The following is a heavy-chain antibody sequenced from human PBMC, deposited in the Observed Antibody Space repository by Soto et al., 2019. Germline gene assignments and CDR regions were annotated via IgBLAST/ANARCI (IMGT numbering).Heavy chain of an antibody. CDR2: ISGSGGST. V-gene: IGHV3-23*01. D-gene: IGHD3-3*01. Sequence: HPGGSLRLSCAASGFTFSSYAMSWVRQAPGKGLEWVSAISGSGGSTYYADSVKGRFTISRDNSKNTLYLQMNSLRAEDTAVYYCAKGLSITIFGVVIIFDYWGQGTLVTVSS. CDR3: AKGLSITIFGVVIIFDY. J-gene: IGHJ4*02. CDR1: GFTFSSYA.